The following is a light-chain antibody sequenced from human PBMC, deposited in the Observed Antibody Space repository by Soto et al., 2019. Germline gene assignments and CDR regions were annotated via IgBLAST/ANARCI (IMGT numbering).Light chain of an antibody. J-gene: IGKJ1*01. V-gene: IGKV3-11*01. CDR1: QSVSSY. Sequence: EIVLTQSPGTLSLSPGERATLSCRASQSVSSYLDWYQQKPDQAHRLLIYDASTKATGISARFSGSGSGTDFTITISSLEPEDFAVYYCPQRSNWPVTFGQGTKVEV. CDR2: DAS. CDR3: PQRSNWPVT.